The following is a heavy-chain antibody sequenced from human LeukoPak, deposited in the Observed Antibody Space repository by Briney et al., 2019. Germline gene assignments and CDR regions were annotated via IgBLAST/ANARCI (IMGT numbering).Heavy chain of an antibody. CDR3: ARDGSGYDAYFDY. CDR2: IYTSGST. CDR1: GGSISSRSYY. V-gene: IGHV4-61*02. J-gene: IGHJ4*02. Sequence: SETLSLTCTASGGSISSRSYYWSWIRQPAGKGLEWIGRIYTSGSTNYNPSLKSRVTISVDTSKNQFSLKLSSVTAADTAVYYCARDGSGYDAYFDYWGQGTLVTVSS. D-gene: IGHD3-22*01.